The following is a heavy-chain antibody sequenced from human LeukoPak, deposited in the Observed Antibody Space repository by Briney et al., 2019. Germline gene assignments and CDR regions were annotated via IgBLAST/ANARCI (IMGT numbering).Heavy chain of an antibody. V-gene: IGHV3-7*01. D-gene: IGHD6-19*01. CDR1: GFSFSTSW. CDR2: IKKDGSEE. CDR3: TRLSTSVAGGDH. J-gene: IGHJ4*02. Sequence: PGGSLRLSCTASGFSFSTSWMSWVRQTPRKGLEWVANIKKDGSEEYYVDSVKTRFTISRDNAKNSLYLQLNSVIVEDTAVYYCTRLSTSVAGGDHWGQGTLVTVSS.